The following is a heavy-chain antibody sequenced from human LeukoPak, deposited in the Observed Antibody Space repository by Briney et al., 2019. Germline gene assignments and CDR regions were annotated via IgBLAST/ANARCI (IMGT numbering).Heavy chain of an antibody. D-gene: IGHD3-10*01. CDR1: GGSISSGSYY. CDR2: IYTSGST. Sequence: SETLSLTCTVSGGSISSGSYYWSWIRQPAGKGLEWIGRIYTSGSTNYNPSLKSRVTISVDTSKNQFSLKLSSVTAADTALYYCARAGPTMVRGVTYTPFDYWGQGTLVTVSS. J-gene: IGHJ4*02. V-gene: IGHV4-61*02. CDR3: ARAGPTMVRGVTYTPFDY.